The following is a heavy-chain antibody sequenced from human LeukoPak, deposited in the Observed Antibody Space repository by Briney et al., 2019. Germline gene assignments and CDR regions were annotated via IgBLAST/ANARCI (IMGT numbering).Heavy chain of an antibody. CDR3: ARDVGLGYCSGGSCQNNWFDP. D-gene: IGHD2-15*01. CDR1: GFTFSSYG. V-gene: IGHV3-30*03. Sequence: PGGSLRLSCAASGFTFSSYGMHWVRQAPGKGLEWVAVISYDGSNKYYADSVKGRFTISRDNSKNTLYLQMNSLRAEDTAVYYCARDVGLGYCSGGSCQNNWFDPWGQGTLVTVSS. J-gene: IGHJ5*02. CDR2: ISYDGSNK.